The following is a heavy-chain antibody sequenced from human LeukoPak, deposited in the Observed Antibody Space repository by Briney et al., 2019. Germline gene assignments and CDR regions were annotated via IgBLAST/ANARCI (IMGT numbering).Heavy chain of an antibody. Sequence: ASVKVSCKASGGTFSSYAISWVRQAPGQGLEWMGWISAYNGNTNYAQKLQGRVTMTTDTSTSTAYMELRSLRSDDTAVYYCARDRGDDFWSGYSPWFDPWGQGTLVTVSS. J-gene: IGHJ5*02. CDR2: ISAYNGNT. D-gene: IGHD3-3*01. CDR1: GGTFSSYA. V-gene: IGHV1-18*01. CDR3: ARDRGDDFWSGYSPWFDP.